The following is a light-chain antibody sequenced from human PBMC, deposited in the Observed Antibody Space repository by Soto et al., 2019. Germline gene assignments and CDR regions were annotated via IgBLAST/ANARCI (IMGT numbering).Light chain of an antibody. CDR1: LPIRKD. CDR3: LQDYNYPFT. Sequence: IQMTQSPSSLSASVGDRVTITCRASLPIRKDLAWYQQKPGKAPQILIYGASTLQTGVASRFSGSGSATDFTLTISSLQPEDSAAYYCLQDYNYPFTFGQGTKVDIK. V-gene: IGKV1-6*01. J-gene: IGKJ2*01. CDR2: GAS.